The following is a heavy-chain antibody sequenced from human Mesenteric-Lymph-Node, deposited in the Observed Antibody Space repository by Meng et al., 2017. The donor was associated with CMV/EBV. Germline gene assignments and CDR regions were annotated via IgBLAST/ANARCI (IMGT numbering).Heavy chain of an antibody. Sequence: QRVQCGSSRCSPSETLYLTGAVYGGSFSGYYWSGIRQPPGKGLEWIGEINHSGSTNYNPSLKSRVTISVDTSKNQFSLKLSSVTAADTAVYYCARHQRWLKSEGGFNYWGQGTLVTVSS. D-gene: IGHD4-23*01. CDR3: ARHQRWLKSEGGFNY. CDR1: GGSFSGYY. J-gene: IGHJ4*02. CDR2: INHSGST. V-gene: IGHV4-34*01.